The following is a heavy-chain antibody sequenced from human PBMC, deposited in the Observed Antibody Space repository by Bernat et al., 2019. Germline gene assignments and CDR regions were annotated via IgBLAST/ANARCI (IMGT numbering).Heavy chain of an antibody. V-gene: IGHV4-31*03. CDR1: AGSISSGGYY. Sequence: QLQLQESGPGLVKPSETLSLTCTVSAGSISSGGYYWSWIRQHPGKGLEWIGYIYYSGSTYYNPSLKSRVTISVDTSKNQFSLKLSSVTAADTAVYYCARLGYCSSTSCNYYYYGMDVWGQGTTVTVSS. J-gene: IGHJ6*02. CDR3: ARLGYCSSTSCNYYYYGMDV. D-gene: IGHD2-2*01. CDR2: IYYSGST.